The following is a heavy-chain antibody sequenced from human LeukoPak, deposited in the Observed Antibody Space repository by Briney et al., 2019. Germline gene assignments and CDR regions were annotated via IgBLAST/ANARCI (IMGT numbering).Heavy chain of an antibody. V-gene: IGHV3-23*01. CDR2: ISDTGGRT. D-gene: IGHD3-22*01. Sequence: PGRSLRLSCAASGFTFDDYAMHWVRQAPGKGLEWVAGISDTGGRTNYADSVKGRFTISRDNPKNTLYLRMNSLRAEDTAVYFCAKRGVVIRVILVGFHKEAYYFDSWGQGALVTVSS. J-gene: IGHJ4*02. CDR3: AKRGVVIRVILVGFHKEAYYFDS. CDR1: GFTFDDYA.